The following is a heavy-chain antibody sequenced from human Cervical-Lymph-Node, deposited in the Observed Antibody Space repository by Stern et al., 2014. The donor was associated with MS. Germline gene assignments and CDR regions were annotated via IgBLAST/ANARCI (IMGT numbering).Heavy chain of an antibody. CDR2: INPNTGDT. J-gene: IGHJ4*02. Sequence: QVQLVQSGAEVKKPGASLKVSCKTSRYTFTAYSFHWVRQAHGQGLQWIGWINPNTGDTTYAKTFRGRVTMTRDSSINTVYMELSRLTSDDTAVYYCAAVSTTSSASPFDYWGQGTLLTVSS. V-gene: IGHV1-2*02. CDR3: AAVSTTSSASPFDY. D-gene: IGHD6-19*01. CDR1: RYTFTAYS.